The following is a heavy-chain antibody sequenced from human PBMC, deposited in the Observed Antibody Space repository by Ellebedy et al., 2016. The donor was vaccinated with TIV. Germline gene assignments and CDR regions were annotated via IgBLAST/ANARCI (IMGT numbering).Heavy chain of an antibody. Sequence: SETLSLXCTVSGASISSSGYYWSWIRQHPGRGLEWLANMYYSASTYYNPSLKSRINISVDRSKNQFSLKLSSVTAADTAVYYCAREPTGLGKASLYSFDYWGQGALVTASS. J-gene: IGHJ4*02. CDR3: AREPTGLGKASLYSFDY. CDR1: GASISSSGYY. CDR2: MYYSAST. D-gene: IGHD3-16*02. V-gene: IGHV4-31*03.